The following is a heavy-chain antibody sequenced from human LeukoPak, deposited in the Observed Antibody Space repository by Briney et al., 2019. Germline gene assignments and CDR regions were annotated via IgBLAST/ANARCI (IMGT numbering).Heavy chain of an antibody. Sequence: GGSLRLSCAASGFTFSSYNINWVRQAPGKGLEWVSSIGSSSSYIYYADSVKGRFTISRDNAKNSLYLQMNSLRAEDTAVYYCARDGYNWNGGYFDYWGQGTLVTVSS. J-gene: IGHJ4*02. CDR3: ARDGYNWNGGYFDY. CDR1: GFTFSSYN. D-gene: IGHD1-20*01. V-gene: IGHV3-21*01. CDR2: IGSSSSYI.